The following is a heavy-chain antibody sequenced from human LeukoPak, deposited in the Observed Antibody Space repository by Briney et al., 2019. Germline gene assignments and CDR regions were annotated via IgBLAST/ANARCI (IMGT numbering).Heavy chain of an antibody. CDR3: VRNGYGSWSTY. J-gene: IGHJ4*02. D-gene: IGHD3-10*01. V-gene: IGHV4-4*07. CDR2: VHISRGT. CDR1: GGSISSDY. Sequence: SETLSLTCTVSGGSISSDYWSWIRQSAGKGLEWIGRVHISRGTSYNPSLKSRVTMSADTSKNQFSLNLNSVTATDTAVYYCVRNGYGSWSTYWGQGALVTVSS.